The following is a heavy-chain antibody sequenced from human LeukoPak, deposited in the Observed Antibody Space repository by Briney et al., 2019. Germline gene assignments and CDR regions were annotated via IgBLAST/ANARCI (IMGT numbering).Heavy chain of an antibody. D-gene: IGHD6-19*01. CDR3: ARRTYSSGWSNYYYYYYMDV. CDR1: GGSISSYY. J-gene: IGHJ6*03. V-gene: IGHV4-59*01. Sequence: PSETLSLTCTVSGGSISSYYWSWIRQPPGKGLEWIGYIYYSGSTNCNPSLKSRVTISVDTSKNQFYLKLSSVTAADTAVYYCARRTYSSGWSNYYYYYYMDVWGKGTTVTVSS. CDR2: IYYSGST.